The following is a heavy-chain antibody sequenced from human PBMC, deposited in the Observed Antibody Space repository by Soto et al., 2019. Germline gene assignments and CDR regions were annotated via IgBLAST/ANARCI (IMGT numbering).Heavy chain of an antibody. CDR3: AKGKSSGWYYFDY. CDR2: ISASGRDT. J-gene: IGHJ4*02. V-gene: IGHV3-23*01. Sequence: GGSLRLSCAASGFTFCNYAMSWVRQAPGKGLEWVSGISASGRDTYYADSVKDRFTISRDNSKNTVYLQVNSLRADDTAIYYCAKGKSSGWYYFDYWGQGTPVTVSS. D-gene: IGHD6-19*01. CDR1: GFTFCNYA.